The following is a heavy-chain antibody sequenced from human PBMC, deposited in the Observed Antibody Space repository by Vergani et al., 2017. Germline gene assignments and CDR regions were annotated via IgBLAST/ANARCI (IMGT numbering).Heavy chain of an antibody. CDR2: ISGSGGST. V-gene: IGHV3-23*04. D-gene: IGHD3-22*01. CDR1: GFTFSSYA. CDR3: AKNSRRLVVDREYKWFDP. J-gene: IGHJ5*02. Sequence: EVQLVESGGGLVQPGGSLRLSCAASGFTFSSYAMSWVRQAPGKGLEWVSAISGSGGSTYYADSVKGRFTISRDNSKNTLYLQLNSLRAEDTAVYYCAKNSRRLVVDREYKWFDPWGQGTLVTVSS.